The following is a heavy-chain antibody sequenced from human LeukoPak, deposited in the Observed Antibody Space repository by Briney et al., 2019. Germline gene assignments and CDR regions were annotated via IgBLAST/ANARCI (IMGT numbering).Heavy chain of an antibody. CDR1: RFTFSTYW. CDR3: AKNIGGFDY. D-gene: IGHD4-23*01. J-gene: IGHJ4*02. CDR2: INSDGSST. V-gene: IGHV3-74*01. Sequence: GGSLRLSCAASRFTFSTYWMHWVRQAPGKGLVWVSRINSDGSSTDYADSVKGRFTISRDNSKNTLYLQMNSLRAEDTAVYYCAKNIGGFDYWGQGTLVTVSS.